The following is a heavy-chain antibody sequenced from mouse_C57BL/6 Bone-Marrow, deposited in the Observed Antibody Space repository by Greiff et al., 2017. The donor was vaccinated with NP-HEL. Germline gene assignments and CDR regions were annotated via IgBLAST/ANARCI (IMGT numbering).Heavy chain of an antibody. CDR3: ARRGNCPDYFDY. CDR2: IYPRSGNT. CDR1: GYTFTSYG. V-gene: IGHV1-81*01. D-gene: IGHD4-1*01. Sequence: QVQLQQSGAELARPGASVKLSCKASGYTFTSYGISWVKQRTGQGLEWIGEIYPRSGNTYYNEKFKGKATLPADKSSSTAYMELRSLTSEDSAVYFCARRGNCPDYFDYWGQGTTLTVSS. J-gene: IGHJ2*01.